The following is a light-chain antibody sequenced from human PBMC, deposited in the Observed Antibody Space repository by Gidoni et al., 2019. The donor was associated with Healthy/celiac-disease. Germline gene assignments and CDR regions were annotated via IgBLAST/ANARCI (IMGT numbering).Light chain of an antibody. CDR3: QAWDSSTPRV. CDR2: QDS. J-gene: IGLJ3*02. V-gene: IGLV3-1*01. CDR1: KLGDKY. Sequence: SSERTHPPPGAVSPGQTARITCSGDKLGDKYACWYQQKPGQSPVLDIYQDSKRPSGIPERFSGSNSGNTATLTISGTQAMDEADYYCQAWDSSTPRVFGGGTKLTVL.